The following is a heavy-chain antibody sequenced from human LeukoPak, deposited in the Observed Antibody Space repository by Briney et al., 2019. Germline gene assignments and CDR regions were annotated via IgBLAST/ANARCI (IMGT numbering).Heavy chain of an antibody. CDR3: ASICSGGSCYGWFDP. CDR1: GYTFTSYY. V-gene: IGHV1-69*02. CDR2: IIPILGIA. J-gene: IGHJ5*02. D-gene: IGHD2-15*01. Sequence: SVKVSCKASGYTFTSYYMHWVRQAPGQGLEWMGRIIPILGIANYAQKFQGRVTITADKSTSTAYMELSSLRSEDTAVYYCASICSGGSCYGWFDPWGQGTLVTVSS.